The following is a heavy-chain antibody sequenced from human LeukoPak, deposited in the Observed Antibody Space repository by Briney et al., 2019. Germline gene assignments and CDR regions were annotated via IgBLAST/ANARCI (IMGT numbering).Heavy chain of an antibody. Sequence: PGGSLRLSCAASGFTFSSYAMSWVRQAPGKGLEWVSGISGSGGSTYYADSVKGRFTISRDNSKNTLYLQMNSLRVEDTAVYYCAKHGFGVSEGYWGQGTLVTVSS. J-gene: IGHJ4*02. V-gene: IGHV3-23*01. CDR3: AKHGFGVSEGY. CDR2: ISGSGGST. D-gene: IGHD3-10*01. CDR1: GFTFSSYA.